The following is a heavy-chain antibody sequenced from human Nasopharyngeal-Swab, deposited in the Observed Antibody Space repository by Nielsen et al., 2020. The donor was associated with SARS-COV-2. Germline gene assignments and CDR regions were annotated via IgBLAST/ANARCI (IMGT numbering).Heavy chain of an antibody. Sequence: ASVKVSCKASGYTFASHYIHWVRQAPGQGLEWMGIINPSTYSTTYAQRFQDRITLTRDTSTSTVYMELSSLRSEDTAVYYCARDQYDTSHFDYWGQGTLVTVPS. CDR2: INPSTYST. CDR1: GYTFASHY. J-gene: IGHJ4*02. V-gene: IGHV1-46*01. CDR3: ARDQYDTSHFDY. D-gene: IGHD2/OR15-2a*01.